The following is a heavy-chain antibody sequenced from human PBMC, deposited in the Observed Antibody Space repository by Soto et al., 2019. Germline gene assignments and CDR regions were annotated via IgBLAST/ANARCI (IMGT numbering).Heavy chain of an antibody. CDR3: ARVPPSYYYDSSGYYFLYNDY. CDR2: IIPIFGTA. J-gene: IGHJ4*02. Sequence: SVKVSCKASGGTFSSYAISWVRQAPGQGLEWMGGIIPIFGTANYAQKFQGRVTITADESTSTAYMELSSLRSEDTAVYYCARVPPSYYYDSSGYYFLYNDYWGQGTLVTVSS. CDR1: GGTFSSYA. D-gene: IGHD3-22*01. V-gene: IGHV1-69*13.